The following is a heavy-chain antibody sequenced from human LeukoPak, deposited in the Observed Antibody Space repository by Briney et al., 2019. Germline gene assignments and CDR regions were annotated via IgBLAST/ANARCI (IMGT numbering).Heavy chain of an antibody. CDR2: MNPNSGNT. J-gene: IGHJ4*02. CDR3: ARGIGSTTVTTLEYYFDY. D-gene: IGHD4-17*01. CDR1: GGTFSSYA. V-gene: IGHV1-8*02. Sequence: ASVKVSCKASGGTFSSYAISWVRQATGQGLEWMGWMNPNSGNTGYAQKFQGRVTMTRNTSISTAYMELSSLRSEDTAVYYCARGIGSTTVTTLEYYFDYWGQRTLVTVSS.